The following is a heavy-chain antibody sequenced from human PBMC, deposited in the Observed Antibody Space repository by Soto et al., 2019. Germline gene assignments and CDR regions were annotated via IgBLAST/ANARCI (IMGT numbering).Heavy chain of an antibody. CDR3: ARHDPYYDILTGYADY. CDR1: GYTFTSYG. CDR2: ISAYNGNT. D-gene: IGHD3-9*01. Sequence: ASVKVSCKASGYTFTSYGISWVRQAPGQGLEWMGWISAYNGNTNYAQKLQGRVTMTTDTSTSTAYMELRSLRSDDTAVYYCARHDPYYDILTGYADYWGLGTLVTVSS. V-gene: IGHV1-18*01. J-gene: IGHJ4*02.